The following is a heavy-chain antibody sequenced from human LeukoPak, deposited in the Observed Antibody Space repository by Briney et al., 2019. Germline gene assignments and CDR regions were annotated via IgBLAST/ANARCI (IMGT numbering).Heavy chain of an antibody. CDR1: GFTFSSYA. CDR2: ISYDGSNK. Sequence: PGRSLRLSCAASGFTFSSYAMHWVRQAPGKGLEWVAVISYDGSNKYYAGSVKGRFTISRDNSKNTLYLQMNSLRAEDTAVYYCAREDCSSTSCLWENWFDPWGQGTLVTVSS. D-gene: IGHD2-2*01. CDR3: AREDCSSTSCLWENWFDP. J-gene: IGHJ5*02. V-gene: IGHV3-30*04.